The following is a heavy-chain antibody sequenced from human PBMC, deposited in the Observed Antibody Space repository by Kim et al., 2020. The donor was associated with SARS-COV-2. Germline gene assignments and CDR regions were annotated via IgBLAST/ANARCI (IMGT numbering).Heavy chain of an antibody. CDR3: ARQEDDSSGYYSNPFDY. CDR2: IYYSGST. J-gene: IGHJ4*02. Sequence: SETLSLTCTVSGGSISSYYWSWIRQPPGKGLEWIGYIYYSGSTNYNPSLKSRVTISVDTSKNQFSLKLSSVTAADTAVYYCARQEDDSSGYYSNPFDYWGQGTLVTVSS. V-gene: IGHV4-59*08. CDR1: GGSISSYY. D-gene: IGHD3-22*01.